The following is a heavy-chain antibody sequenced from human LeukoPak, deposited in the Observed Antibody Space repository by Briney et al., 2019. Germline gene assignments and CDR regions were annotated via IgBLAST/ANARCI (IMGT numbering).Heavy chain of an antibody. CDR3: ARDRGYSYGYRLDY. J-gene: IGHJ4*02. D-gene: IGHD5-18*01. CDR1: GGSISSYY. CDR2: IYYIGRT. Sequence: SETLSLTCTVSGGSISSYYWSWIRQPPGEGREWIGYIYYIGRTNYNPSLKSRVTISVDTSKNQFSLKLSSVTAADTAVYYCARDRGYSYGYRLDYWGQGTLVTVSS. V-gene: IGHV4-59*01.